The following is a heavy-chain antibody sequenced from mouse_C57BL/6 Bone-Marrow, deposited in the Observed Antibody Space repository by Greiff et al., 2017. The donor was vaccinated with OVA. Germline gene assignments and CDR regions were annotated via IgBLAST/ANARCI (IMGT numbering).Heavy chain of an antibody. Sequence: EVQLQQSGPELVKPGASVKISCKASGYSFTGYYMNWVKQSPEKSLEWIGEINPRTGGTTYNQKLKAKATLTVDKSSSTAYMQLKSLTSEDSAVYYCARSHYYGSSYDYWGQGTTLTVSS. V-gene: IGHV1-42*01. CDR3: ARSHYYGSSYDY. CDR2: INPRTGGT. D-gene: IGHD1-1*01. CDR1: GYSFTGYY. J-gene: IGHJ2*01.